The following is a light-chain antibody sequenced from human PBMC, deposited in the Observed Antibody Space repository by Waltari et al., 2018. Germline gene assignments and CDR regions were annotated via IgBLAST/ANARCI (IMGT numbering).Light chain of an antibody. CDR1: QSISRY. J-gene: IGKJ1*01. V-gene: IGKV3-20*01. Sequence: IVFTQSPVSLSLSPGERAHLSCRSSQSISRYLAWYQQKPGQAPRLLIYGASNRATGVPPRFSGSGSGTDFSLTISGLEPEDSAVYYCQHHVRLPATFGQGTKVEIK. CDR2: GAS. CDR3: QHHVRLPAT.